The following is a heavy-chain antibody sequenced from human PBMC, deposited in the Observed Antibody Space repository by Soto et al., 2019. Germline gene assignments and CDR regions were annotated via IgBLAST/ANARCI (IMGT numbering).Heavy chain of an antibody. CDR3: ARREDRNWFDP. V-gene: IGHV3-48*01. D-gene: IGHD2-15*01. J-gene: IGHJ5*02. CDR1: GFTFSSYS. Sequence: GSLRLSCAASGFTFSSYSMNWVRQAPGKGLEWVSYISSSSSTIYYADSVKGRFTISRDNAKNSLYLQMNSLRAEDTAVYYCARREDRNWFDPWGQGTLVTVSS. CDR2: ISSSSSTI.